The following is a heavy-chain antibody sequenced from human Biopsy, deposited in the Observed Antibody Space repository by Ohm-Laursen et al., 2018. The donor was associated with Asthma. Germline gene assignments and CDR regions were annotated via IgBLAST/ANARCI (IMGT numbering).Heavy chain of an antibody. CDR2: ISYDGNHK. CDR3: AKRRGYSGHDNDY. V-gene: IGHV3-30*18. Sequence: SLRLSCSASGFTFSTYGMHWVRQAPGKGLEWVAVISYDGNHKFYEDSVKGRFTISRDNSKNTLYLQMNSLRTEDTAVYYCAKRRGYSGHDNDYWGQGTMVIVSS. CDR1: GFTFSTYG. D-gene: IGHD5-12*01. J-gene: IGHJ4*02.